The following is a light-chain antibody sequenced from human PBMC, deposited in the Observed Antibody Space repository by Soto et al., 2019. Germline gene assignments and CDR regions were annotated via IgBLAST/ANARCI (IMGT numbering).Light chain of an antibody. J-gene: IGKJ1*01. V-gene: IGKV3-20*01. CDR1: QSISSW. CDR3: QQYGSSGT. Sequence: TPSPSTLSASLEDRVTITCRASQSISSWLAWYQQKPGQAPRLLIYGASNRATGIPDRFSGSGSGTDFTLTISRLEPEDFAVYYCQQYGSSGTFGQGTKVDI. CDR2: GAS.